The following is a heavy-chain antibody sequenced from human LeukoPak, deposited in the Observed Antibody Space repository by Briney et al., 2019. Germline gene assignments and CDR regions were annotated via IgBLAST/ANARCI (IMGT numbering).Heavy chain of an antibody. J-gene: IGHJ4*02. CDR2: ISGSGSST. V-gene: IGHV3-23*01. Sequence: QPGGSLRLSRAASGFTFSSYAMSWVRQAPGKGLEWVSTISGSGSSTYYADSVKGRFTISRDNSKNTLYLQMNSLRAEDTAVYYCAKDLGFSGYGFQTDWGQGTLVTVSS. D-gene: IGHD3-16*01. CDR3: AKDLGFSGYGFQTD. CDR1: GFTFSSYA.